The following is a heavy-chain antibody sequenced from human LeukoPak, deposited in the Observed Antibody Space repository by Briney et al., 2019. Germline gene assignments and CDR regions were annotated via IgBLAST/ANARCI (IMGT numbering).Heavy chain of an antibody. CDR1: GYTFTGYY. J-gene: IGHJ6*02. CDR2: INPNSGGT. V-gene: IGHV1-2*02. CDR3: ARVTYYYDSSGYSRLDYYYGMDV. Sequence: ASVKVSCKASGYTFTGYYMHWVRQAPGRGLEWMGWINPNSGGTNYAQKLQGRVTMTTDTSTSTAYMELRSLRSDDTAVYYCARVTYYYDSSGYSRLDYYYGMDVWGQGTTVTVSS. D-gene: IGHD3-22*01.